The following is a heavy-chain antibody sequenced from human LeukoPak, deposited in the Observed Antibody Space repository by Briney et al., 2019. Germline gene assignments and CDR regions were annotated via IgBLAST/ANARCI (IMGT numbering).Heavy chain of an antibody. CDR2: INPNSGGT. D-gene: IGHD2-2*01. J-gene: IGHJ5*02. Sequence: GASVKVSCKASGYTFTGYYMHWVRQAPGQGLEWMGCINPNSGGTNYAQKFQGRVTMTRDTSISTAYMELSRLRSDDTAVYYCARSYCSSTSCYDWFDPWGQGTLVTVSS. CDR3: ARSYCSSTSCYDWFDP. V-gene: IGHV1-2*02. CDR1: GYTFTGYY.